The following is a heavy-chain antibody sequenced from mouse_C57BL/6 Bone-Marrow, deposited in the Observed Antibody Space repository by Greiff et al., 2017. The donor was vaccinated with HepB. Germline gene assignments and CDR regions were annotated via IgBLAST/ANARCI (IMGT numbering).Heavy chain of an antibody. CDR1: GYTFTSYW. CDR3: ARGGRSYWYFDV. J-gene: IGHJ1*03. CDR2: IDPSDSYT. V-gene: IGHV1-69*01. Sequence: VQLQQPGAELVMPGASVKLSCKASGYTFTSYWMHWVKQSPVQGLEWIGEIDPSDSYTNYNQKFKGKSTLTVDKSSSTAYMQLSSLTSEDSAVYYCARGGRSYWYFDVWGTGTTVTVSS. D-gene: IGHD1-1*01.